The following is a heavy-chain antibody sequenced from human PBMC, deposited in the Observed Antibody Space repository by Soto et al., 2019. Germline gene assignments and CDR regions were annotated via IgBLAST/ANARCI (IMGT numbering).Heavy chain of an antibody. J-gene: IGHJ6*02. CDR1: GYTLTSYY. D-gene: IGHD3-9*01. CDR2: INPSDGST. Sequence: ASVKVSCKASGYTLTSYYMHWVRQAPGQGLEWMGIINPSDGSTSYAQKFQGRVTMTRDTSTSTAYMELSSLRSEDTAVYYCARELAYYDILTGYYRRYYYYGMDVWGQGTTVTVSS. CDR3: ARELAYYDILTGYYRRYYYYGMDV. V-gene: IGHV1-46*01.